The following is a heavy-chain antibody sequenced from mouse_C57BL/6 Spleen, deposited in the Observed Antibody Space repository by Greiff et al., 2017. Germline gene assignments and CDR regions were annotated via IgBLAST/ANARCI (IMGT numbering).Heavy chain of an antibody. CDR2: INPSNGGT. CDR1: GYTFTSYW. Sequence: VQLQQPGTELVKPGASVQLSCKASGYTFTSYWMHWVKQRPGQGLEWIGNINPSNGGTNYNEKFKSKATLTVDKSSSTAYMQLSSRTSEDSAVYYCARGVYYDYDARPWFAYWGQGTLVTVSA. D-gene: IGHD2-4*01. V-gene: IGHV1-53*01. CDR3: ARGVYYDYDARPWFAY. J-gene: IGHJ3*01.